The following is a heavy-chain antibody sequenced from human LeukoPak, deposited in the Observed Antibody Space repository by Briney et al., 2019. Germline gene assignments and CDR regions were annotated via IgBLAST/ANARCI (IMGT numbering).Heavy chain of an antibody. Sequence: PGGSLRLSCAASGFTFRSYSMNGVRQAPGKGLEWVSSISSSSSYIYYADSVKGRFTISRDNAKNSLYLQMNRLRAEDTAVYYCARDGGPTYYDILTGYYMSSYYYYMDVWGKGTTVTVSS. V-gene: IGHV3-21*01. CDR3: ARDGGPTYYDILTGYYMSSYYYYMDV. J-gene: IGHJ6*03. CDR2: ISSSSSYI. D-gene: IGHD3-9*01. CDR1: GFTFRSYS.